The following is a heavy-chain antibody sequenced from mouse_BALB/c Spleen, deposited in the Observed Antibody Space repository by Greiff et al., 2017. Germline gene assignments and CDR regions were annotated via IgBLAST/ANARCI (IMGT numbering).Heavy chain of an antibody. D-gene: IGHD2-4*01. Sequence: VQLVESGAELVRPGTSVKVSCKASGYAFTNYLIEWVKQRPGQGLEWIGVINPGSGGTNYNEKFKGKATLTADKSSSTAYMQLSSLTSDDSAVYFCARGGGLRYYAMDYWGQGTSVTVSS. CDR1: GYAFTNYL. V-gene: IGHV1-54*01. CDR2: INPGSGGT. CDR3: ARGGGLRYYAMDY. J-gene: IGHJ4*01.